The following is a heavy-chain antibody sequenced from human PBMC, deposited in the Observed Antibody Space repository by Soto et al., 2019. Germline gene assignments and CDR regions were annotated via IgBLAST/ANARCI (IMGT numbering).Heavy chain of an antibody. CDR3: AKDLPDGYNTFGIFYP. D-gene: IGHD5-12*01. CDR2: ISGRGDTT. V-gene: IGHV3-23*01. CDR1: GFTFSIYA. Sequence: GGSLRLSCAASGFTFSIYAMAWVRQAPGKGLEWVSAISGRGDTTYYADSVKGRFAISRDNSKNTLYLQMNSLRAEDTAVYYCAKDLPDGYNTFGIFYPWGQGTLVTVSS. J-gene: IGHJ5*02.